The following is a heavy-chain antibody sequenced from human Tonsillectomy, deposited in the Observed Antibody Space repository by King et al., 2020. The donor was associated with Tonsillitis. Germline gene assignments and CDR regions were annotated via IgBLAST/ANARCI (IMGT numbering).Heavy chain of an antibody. CDR3: AKGVGAIDL. D-gene: IGHD1-26*01. Sequence: VQLVESGGGLVQPGGSLRLSCAASGFTFSSYAMSWVRQAPGKGLEWVSAISGSVGSPYYADSVKGRFTISRDKSKTTAFRQMNSLGAEDTAVYYCAKGVGAIDLWGQGTLVTVSS. J-gene: IGHJ5*02. V-gene: IGHV3-23*04. CDR2: ISGSVGSP. CDR1: GFTFSSYA.